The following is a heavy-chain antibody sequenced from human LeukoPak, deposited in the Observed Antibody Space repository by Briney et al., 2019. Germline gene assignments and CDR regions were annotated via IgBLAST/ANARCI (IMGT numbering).Heavy chain of an antibody. J-gene: IGHJ5*01. CDR3: AGAPDGAWFES. Sequence: GASVKVSCKASGDTFSNYDINWMRQAPGQGLEWMGWMNPSSGSAYYSQKFQGRVTMTRNTSISTAYMEVSSLTSDDTAVYYCAGAPDGAWFESWGQGALVIGSS. CDR1: GDTFSNYD. V-gene: IGHV1-8*01. CDR2: MNPSSGSA. D-gene: IGHD4-17*01.